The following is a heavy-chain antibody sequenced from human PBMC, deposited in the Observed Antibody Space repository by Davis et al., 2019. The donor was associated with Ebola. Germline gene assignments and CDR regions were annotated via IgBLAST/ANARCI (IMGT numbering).Heavy chain of an antibody. CDR3: ARDLKQPRPSYYDGMDV. CDR1: GFTFSSYA. J-gene: IGHJ6*02. Sequence: PGGSLRLSCEASGFTFSSYAMSWVRQAPGKGLEWVSFISSSSNYIYYADSVKGRFTVSRDNAKNSLYLQMNSLKTDDTAVYYCARDLKQPRPSYYDGMDVWGQGTTVTVSS. CDR2: ISSSSNYI. D-gene: IGHD6-6*01. V-gene: IGHV3-21*03.